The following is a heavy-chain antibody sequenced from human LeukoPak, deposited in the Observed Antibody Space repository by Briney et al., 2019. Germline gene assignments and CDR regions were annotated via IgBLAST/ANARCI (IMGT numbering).Heavy chain of an antibody. CDR3: ARDIRYSSNLFDY. Sequence: ASVKVSCKASGYTFSGNYIHWTRQAPGQGLEWMGWINPNSGGTNYAQKFQGRVTMTRDTSISTAYMELSRLTSDDTAVYYCARDIRYSSNLFDYWGQGTLVSVSS. D-gene: IGHD6-13*01. CDR1: GYTFSGNY. J-gene: IGHJ4*02. V-gene: IGHV1-2*02. CDR2: INPNSGGT.